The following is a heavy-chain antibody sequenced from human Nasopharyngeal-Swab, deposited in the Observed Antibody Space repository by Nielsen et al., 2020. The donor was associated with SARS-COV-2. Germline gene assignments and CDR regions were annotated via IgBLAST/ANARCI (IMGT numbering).Heavy chain of an antibody. Sequence: GGSLRLSCAASGFTFSSYSMNWVRQAPGEGLEWVSYISGSSGTIFYADSVKGRFTVSRDNAKNSLYLQMNRLRVEDTAVYYCAREADLMGYDDAFDIWGRGTVVTVSS. D-gene: IGHD3-16*01. V-gene: IGHV3-48*01. CDR2: ISGSSGTI. CDR1: GFTFSSYS. CDR3: AREADLMGYDDAFDI. J-gene: IGHJ3*02.